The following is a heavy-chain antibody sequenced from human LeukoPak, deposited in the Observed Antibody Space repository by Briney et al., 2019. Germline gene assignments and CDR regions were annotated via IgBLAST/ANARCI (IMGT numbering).Heavy chain of an antibody. Sequence: SGPTLVKPTQTLTLTCTFSGFSLTTSGVAVGWIRQPPGKALEWLALIYWNDDKRYSPSLKSRLTSTKDTSKNQVVLTMTNMDPVDTATYYCAHSPEDWNYGDYFDYWGQGTLVTVSS. D-gene: IGHD1-7*01. V-gene: IGHV2-5*01. J-gene: IGHJ4*02. CDR1: GFSLTTSGVA. CDR2: IYWNDDK. CDR3: AHSPEDWNYGDYFDY.